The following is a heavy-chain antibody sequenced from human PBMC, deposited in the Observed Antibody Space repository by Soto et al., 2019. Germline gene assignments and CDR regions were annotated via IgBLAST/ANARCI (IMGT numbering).Heavy chain of an antibody. CDR3: ASWGGSSSSGYDIDH. CDR2: TSYDGSNK. CDR1: GYVFNHYG. Sequence: QVQLVESGGGVVQPGRSLRLSCAASGYVFNHYGLHWVRQAPGKGLEWLTLTSYDGSNKQYADSVKGRFTISRDDSKNTVYLHMHSVRVDDAVVYYCASWGGSSSSGYDIDHWGQGTLVTVSS. V-gene: IGHV3-33*01. D-gene: IGHD3-16*01. J-gene: IGHJ4*02.